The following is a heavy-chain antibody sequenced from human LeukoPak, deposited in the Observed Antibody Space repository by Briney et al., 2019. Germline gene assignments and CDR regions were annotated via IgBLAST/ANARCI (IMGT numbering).Heavy chain of an antibody. CDR1: GGSVSGGSYY. J-gene: IGHJ4*02. V-gene: IGHV4-61*01. CDR2: VYDTGST. D-gene: IGHD3-22*01. Sequence: SETLSLTCTVSGGSVSGGSYYWSWIRQPPGKGLEWIGYVYDTGSTNYNPSLESRVTISVDTSKNQFSLKLSSVTAADTAVYYCARGYYDSSGYFDYWGQGTLVTVSS. CDR3: ARGYYDSSGYFDY.